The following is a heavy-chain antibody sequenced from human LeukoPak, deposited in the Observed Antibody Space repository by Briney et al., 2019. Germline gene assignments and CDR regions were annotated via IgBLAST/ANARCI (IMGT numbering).Heavy chain of an antibody. V-gene: IGHV1-2*02. D-gene: IGHD6-19*01. CDR2: MNPNSGGT. CDR1: GYTFTGYC. Sequence: ASVKVSCKASGYTFTGYCMHWVRQAPGQGLEWMGWMNPNSGGTNYAQKFQGRVTMTRDTSISTAYMELSRLRSDDTAVYYCARDKSVAGTRLGRQYYFDYWGQGTLVTVSS. J-gene: IGHJ4*02. CDR3: ARDKSVAGTRLGRQYYFDY.